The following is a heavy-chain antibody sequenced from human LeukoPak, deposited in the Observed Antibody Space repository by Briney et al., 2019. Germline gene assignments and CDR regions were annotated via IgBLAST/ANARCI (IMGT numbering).Heavy chain of an antibody. Sequence: GGSLRLSCAASGFTFSSYEMNWVRQAPGKGLEWVSYISGSGSNIYYADSVKGRFTISRDNAKNSLYLQMNSLRAEDTAVYYVATIAEQWLLLRHPRWGEGTLVTVSS. CDR1: GFTFSSYE. V-gene: IGHV3-48*03. J-gene: IGHJ4*02. D-gene: IGHD3-22*01. CDR2: ISGSGSNI. CDR3: ATIAEQWLLLRHPR.